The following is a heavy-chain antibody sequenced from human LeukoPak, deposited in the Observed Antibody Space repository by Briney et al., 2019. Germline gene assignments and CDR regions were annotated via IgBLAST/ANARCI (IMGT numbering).Heavy chain of an antibody. J-gene: IGHJ4*02. D-gene: IGHD3-16*01. V-gene: IGHV4-31*03. CDR3: ARHGKWGTVDY. CDR2: IYYSGST. CDR1: GGSISSGGYY. Sequence: PSETLSLTCTVSGGSISSGGYYWSWIRQHPGKGLEWIGYIYYSGSTYYNPSLKSRVTISVDTSKNQFSLKLSSVTAADTAVYYCARHGKWGTVDYWGQGTLVTVSS.